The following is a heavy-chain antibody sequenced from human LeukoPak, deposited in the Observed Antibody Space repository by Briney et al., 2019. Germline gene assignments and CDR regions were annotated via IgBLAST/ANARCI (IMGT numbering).Heavy chain of an antibody. CDR2: IIPILGIA. Sequence: RASVKVSCKASGGTFSSYTISWVRQAPGQGLEWMGRIIPILGIANYAQKFQGRVTITADKSTSTAYMDLSSLTSDDTAVYYCVRGVGSPNWFDPWGQGTLVTVSS. V-gene: IGHV1-69*02. CDR3: VRGVGSPNWFDP. D-gene: IGHD1-26*01. CDR1: GGTFSSYT. J-gene: IGHJ5*02.